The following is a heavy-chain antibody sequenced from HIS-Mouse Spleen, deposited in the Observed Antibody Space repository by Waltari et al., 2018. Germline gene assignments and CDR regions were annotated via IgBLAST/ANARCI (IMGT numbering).Heavy chain of an antibody. CDR1: GGSISSSSYY. Sequence: QLQLQESGPGLVKPSETLSLTCTVSGGSISSSSYYWGWIRQPPGKGLEWIGNIYYSGRPYYNPSLKSRVTISVDTSKNQFSLKLSPVTAADTAVYYCAREIPYSSSWYDWYFDLWGRGTLVTVSS. D-gene: IGHD6-13*01. CDR3: AREIPYSSSWYDWYFDL. J-gene: IGHJ2*01. CDR2: IYYSGRP. V-gene: IGHV4-39*07.